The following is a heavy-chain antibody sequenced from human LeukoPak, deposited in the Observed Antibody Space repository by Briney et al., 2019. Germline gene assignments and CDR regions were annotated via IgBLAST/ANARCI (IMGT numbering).Heavy chain of an antibody. Sequence: GGSLRLSCAASGFTFSSYGMHWVRQAPGKGLEWVAVIWYDGSNKYYADSVKGRFTISRDNSKNTLYLQMNSLRAEDTAVYYCARDRGRSYATDYWGQGTLVTVSS. J-gene: IGHJ4*02. CDR3: ARDRGRSYATDY. CDR2: IWYDGSNK. CDR1: GFTFSSYG. D-gene: IGHD1-26*01. V-gene: IGHV3-33*01.